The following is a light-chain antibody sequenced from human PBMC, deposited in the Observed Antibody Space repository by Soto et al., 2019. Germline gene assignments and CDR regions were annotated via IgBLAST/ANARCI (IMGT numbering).Light chain of an antibody. J-gene: IGKJ1*01. CDR3: QQYGTSPRT. V-gene: IGKV3-20*01. CDR2: GAS. CDR1: QSIFSNY. Sequence: EVMFTHSPGTLSLSPGERATLSCRASQSIFSNYLAWYQQKSGQAPRLLIYGASNRATGIPDRFSGSGSGTDFTLTISRLEPEDFAVYYCQQYGTSPRTFGQGTKVEFK.